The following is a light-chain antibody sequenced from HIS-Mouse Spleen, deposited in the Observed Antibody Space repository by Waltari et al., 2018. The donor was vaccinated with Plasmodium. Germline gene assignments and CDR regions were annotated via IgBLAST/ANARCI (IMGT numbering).Light chain of an antibody. CDR2: GTN. J-gene: IGLJ3*02. Sequence: SSELTQDPAVSVALGQTVRLTCQGDSLRSYYDSWYQQKPEQAPVLVIYGTNNRPSGIPDRFSGSSSGNTASLTITGAQAEDEADYYCNSRDSSGNHQVFGGGTKLTVL. V-gene: IGLV3-19*01. CDR3: NSRDSSGNHQV. CDR1: SLRSYY.